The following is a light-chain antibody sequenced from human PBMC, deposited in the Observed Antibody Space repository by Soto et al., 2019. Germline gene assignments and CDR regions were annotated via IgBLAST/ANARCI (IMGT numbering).Light chain of an antibody. CDR1: QSVTSNY. CDR2: GAS. J-gene: IGKJ4*01. V-gene: IGKV3-20*01. CDR3: QQYGGSPRVT. Sequence: EIVLTQSPGTLSLSPGDRATLSCRASQSVTSNYLAWYQQKPGQAPRLLIYGASSRATGIPDRFSGSGSGTDFTLTIIRLEPEDFAVYYCQQYGGSPRVTFGGGTKVE.